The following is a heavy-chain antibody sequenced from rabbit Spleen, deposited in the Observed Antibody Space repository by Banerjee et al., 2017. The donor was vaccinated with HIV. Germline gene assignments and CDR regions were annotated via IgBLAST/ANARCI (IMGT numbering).Heavy chain of an antibody. J-gene: IGHJ4*01. D-gene: IGHD1-1*01. CDR1: GFSFSSNW. V-gene: IGHV1S45*01. CDR3: ARGQAMSSAYGFIL. CDR2: IDTNDGDT. Sequence: QEQLVESGGGLVKPGASLTLICTASGFSFSSNWICWVRQAPGKGLEWIACIDTNDGDTDYANWAKGRFTISKTSSTTVTLQMTSLTAADTATYFCARGQAMSSAYGFILWGPGTLVTVS.